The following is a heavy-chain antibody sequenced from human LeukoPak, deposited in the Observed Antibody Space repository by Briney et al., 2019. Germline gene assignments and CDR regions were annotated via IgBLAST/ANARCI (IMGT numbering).Heavy chain of an antibody. D-gene: IGHD4-17*01. CDR3: ARGLNDYGDYGDEPGAFDI. CDR2: IYYSGST. J-gene: IGHJ3*02. V-gene: IGHV4-31*03. Sequence: SETLSLTCTVSGGSISSGGYYWSWIRQHPGKGLEWIGYIYYSGSTYYNPSLKSRVTISVDTSKNQFSLKLSSVTAADTAVYYCARGLNDYGDYGDEPGAFDIWGQGTMVTVSS. CDR1: GGSISSGGYY.